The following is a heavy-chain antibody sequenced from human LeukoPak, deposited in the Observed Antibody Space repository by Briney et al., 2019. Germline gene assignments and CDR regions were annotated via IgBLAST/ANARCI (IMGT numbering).Heavy chain of an antibody. V-gene: IGHV3-30*04. J-gene: IGHJ4*02. D-gene: IGHD4-23*01. CDR2: ISYDGSNK. CDR1: GFTFSSYA. Sequence: GGSLRLSCAASGFTFSSYAMHWVRQAPGKGLEWVAVISYDGSNKYYADSVKGRFTISRDNSKNTLYLQMNSLRAEDTAVYYCASTYCGNVNVVDYWGQATLVTVSS. CDR3: ASTYCGNVNVVDY.